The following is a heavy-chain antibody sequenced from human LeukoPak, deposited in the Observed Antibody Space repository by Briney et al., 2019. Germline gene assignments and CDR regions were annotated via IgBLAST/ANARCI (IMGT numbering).Heavy chain of an antibody. CDR2: IYHSGSP. Sequence: SETLSLTCGVSGYSISSGYLWAWIRQSPGEGLEWIGNIYHSGSPHYNPSLKSRVTISLETSKNQFSLTLFSVTAADAAVYYCARDPRWLTPDCTTTSCYENYFGPWGQGTLVTVSS. D-gene: IGHD2-2*01. J-gene: IGHJ5*02. CDR1: GYSISSGYL. CDR3: ARDPRWLTPDCTTTSCYENYFGP. V-gene: IGHV4-38-2*02.